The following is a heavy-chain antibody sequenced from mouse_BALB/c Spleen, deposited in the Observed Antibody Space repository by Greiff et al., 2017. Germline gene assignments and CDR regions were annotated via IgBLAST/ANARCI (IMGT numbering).Heavy chain of an antibody. Sequence: VQLKESGAELVRPGALVKLSCKASGFNIKDYYMHWVKQRPEQGLEWIGWIDPENGNTIYDPKFQGKASITADTSSNTAYLQLSSLTSEDTAVYYCARGEVPWFAYWGQGTLVTVSA. J-gene: IGHJ3*01. CDR1: GFNIKDYY. CDR3: ARGEVPWFAY. CDR2: IDPENGNT. V-gene: IGHV14-1*02.